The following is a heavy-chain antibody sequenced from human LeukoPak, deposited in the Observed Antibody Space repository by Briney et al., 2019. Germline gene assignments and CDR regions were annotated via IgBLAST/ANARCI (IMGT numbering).Heavy chain of an antibody. CDR1: GGSISSGDHY. J-gene: IGHJ6*02. V-gene: IGHV4-30-4*01. Sequence: SETLSLTCTVSGGSISSGDHYWSWIRQPPGKGLEWIGYIYYSGSTYYNPSLKSRVTISADTSKNQFSLKLSSVTAADTAVYYCARDLGSSGWNYFGMDVWGQGTTVTVSS. D-gene: IGHD6-19*01. CDR3: ARDLGSSGWNYFGMDV. CDR2: IYYSGST.